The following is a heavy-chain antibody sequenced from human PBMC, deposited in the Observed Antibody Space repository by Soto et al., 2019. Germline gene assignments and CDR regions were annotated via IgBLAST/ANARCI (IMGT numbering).Heavy chain of an antibody. CDR1: GGSFSGYY. J-gene: IGHJ4*02. Sequence: QVQLQQWGAGLLKPSETLSLTCAVYGGSFSGYYWSWIRQPPGKGLEWIGEINHSGSTNYNPSLKSRDTISVDTAKNQFSLKLSSVTAADTAVYYCASGCFLEWRNHCYWGQGTLVTVSS. D-gene: IGHD3-3*01. V-gene: IGHV4-34*01. CDR3: ASGCFLEWRNHCY. CDR2: INHSGST.